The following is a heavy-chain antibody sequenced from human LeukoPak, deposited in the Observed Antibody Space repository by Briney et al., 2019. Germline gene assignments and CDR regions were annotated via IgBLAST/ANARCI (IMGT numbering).Heavy chain of an antibody. CDR1: GFTVSSNY. J-gene: IGHJ3*02. Sequence: GGSLRLSCAASGFTVSSNYMSWVRQAPGKGLEWVSVICSGGSTYYADSVKGRFTISRDNSKNTLYLQMNSLRAEDTAVYYCARDRGHRSHAFDIWGQGTMVTVSS. CDR2: ICSGGST. CDR3: ARDRGHRSHAFDI. D-gene: IGHD3-10*01. V-gene: IGHV3-53*01.